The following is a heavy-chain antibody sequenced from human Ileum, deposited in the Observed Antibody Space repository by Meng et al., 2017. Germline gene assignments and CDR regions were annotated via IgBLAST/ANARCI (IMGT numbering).Heavy chain of an antibody. D-gene: IGHD3-10*01. CDR1: GWSFSGYY. J-gene: IGHJ4*02. CDR2: IDHSGST. V-gene: IGHV4-34*01. CDR3: ARGGGPRAYYFDY. Sequence: GPLQQSGAGLLKPSDTLSLTCAVYGWSFSGYYCGLIRQPPGKGLEWIGDIDHSGSTNYNPSLKSRVTISVDTSKNQFSLNLNSVTAADTAVYYCARGGGPRAYYFDYWGQGALVTVSS.